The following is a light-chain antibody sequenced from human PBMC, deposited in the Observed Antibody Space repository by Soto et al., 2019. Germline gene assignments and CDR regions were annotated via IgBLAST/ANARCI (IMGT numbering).Light chain of an antibody. CDR1: QSISSGY. CDR3: QQYGTSPRT. Sequence: EIVLTQSPDTLSLSPGERATLSCRASQSISSGYLAWYQQKPGQAPRLLIFGASSRATGIPDRFTGSGSGTDFTLTISRLEPEDFAVYFCQQYGTSPRTFGQGTKVEVK. J-gene: IGKJ1*01. V-gene: IGKV3-20*01. CDR2: GAS.